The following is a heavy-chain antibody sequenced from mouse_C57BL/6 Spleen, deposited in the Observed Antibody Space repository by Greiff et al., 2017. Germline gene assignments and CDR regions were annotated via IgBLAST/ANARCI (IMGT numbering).Heavy chain of an antibody. CDR3: AGWRYCDYDEGGSGYAMDY. Sequence: VQLQQSGAELMKPGASVKLSCKATGYTFTGYWIEWVKQRPGHGLEWIGEIFPGSGSTNYNEKFKGKATFTADTSSNTAYMQLSSLTTEDSALYYGAGWRYCDYDEGGSGYAMDYWGQGTSVTVSS. J-gene: IGHJ4*01. V-gene: IGHV1-9*01. CDR1: GYTFTGYW. D-gene: IGHD2-4*01. CDR2: IFPGSGST.